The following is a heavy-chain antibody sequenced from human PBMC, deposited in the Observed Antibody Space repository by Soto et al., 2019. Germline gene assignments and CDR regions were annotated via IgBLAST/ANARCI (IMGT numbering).Heavy chain of an antibody. CDR3: ARDLRSGYSSHRYYYYGMDV. J-gene: IGHJ6*02. CDR2: INPSGGST. Sequence: ASVKVSCKASGYTFTSYYMHWVRQAPGQGLEWMGIINPSGGSTSYAQKFQGRVTMTRDTSTSTAYMELSSLRSEDTAVYYCARDLRSGYSSHRYYYYGMDVWGQGTTVTVSS. D-gene: IGHD3-10*01. CDR1: GYTFTSYY. V-gene: IGHV1-46*01.